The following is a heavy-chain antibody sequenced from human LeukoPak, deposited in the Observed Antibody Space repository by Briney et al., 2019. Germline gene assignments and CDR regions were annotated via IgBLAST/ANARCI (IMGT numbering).Heavy chain of an antibody. CDR1: GYTFTTYW. CDR3: ARRQVMVVTPDDAFDI. CDR2: IYPDDSDT. Sequence: GASLQISCKGSGYTFTTYWIARVRQQPGKGLEWMGIIYPDDSDTRYSPSFQGQVTISADKSIRTAYLQWSSLKASDTAMYYCARRQVMVVTPDDAFDIWGQGTMVTVSS. J-gene: IGHJ3*02. V-gene: IGHV5-51*01. D-gene: IGHD4-23*01.